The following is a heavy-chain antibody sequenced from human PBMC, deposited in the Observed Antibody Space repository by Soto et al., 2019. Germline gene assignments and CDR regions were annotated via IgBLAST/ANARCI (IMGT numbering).Heavy chain of an antibody. Sequence: EGSLRLSCAASGFTFSSYGMHWVRQAPGKGLEWVAVISYDGSNKYYADSVKGRFTISRDNSKNTLYLQMNSLRAEDTAVYYCATLTGDAFDIWGQGTMVTVSS. CDR2: ISYDGSNK. CDR3: ATLTGDAFDI. J-gene: IGHJ3*02. D-gene: IGHD7-27*01. CDR1: GFTFSSYG. V-gene: IGHV3-30*03.